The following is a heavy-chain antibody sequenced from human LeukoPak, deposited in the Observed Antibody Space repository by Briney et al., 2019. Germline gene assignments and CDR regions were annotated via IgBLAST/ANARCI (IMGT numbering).Heavy chain of an antibody. CDR3: ARDSHTHYFDS. CDR2: LSHDGGTK. V-gene: IGHV3-30-3*01. D-gene: IGHD2-15*01. Sequence: GGSLRLSCAASGFTFSNAWMNWVRQAPGKGLEWVAALSHDGGTKYYADSVKGRFTSSRDNSKNTLYLQMNSLRAEDTAVYYCARDSHTHYFDSWGQGTLVTVSS. J-gene: IGHJ4*02. CDR1: GFTFSNAW.